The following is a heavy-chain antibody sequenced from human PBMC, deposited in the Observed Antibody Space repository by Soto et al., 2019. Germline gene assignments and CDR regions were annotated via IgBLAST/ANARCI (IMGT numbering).Heavy chain of an antibody. D-gene: IGHD1-26*01. Sequence: QVQLQESGPGLVKPSETLSLTCTVSGGSVSSGSYYWSWIRQPPGKGLEWIGYIYYSGSTNYNPSLKSRVTISVDTSKNQFSLKLSSVTAADTAVYYCARVGLYYYYGMDVWDQGTTVTVSS. CDR2: IYYSGST. CDR1: GGSVSSGSYY. V-gene: IGHV4-61*01. J-gene: IGHJ6*02. CDR3: ARVGLYYYYGMDV.